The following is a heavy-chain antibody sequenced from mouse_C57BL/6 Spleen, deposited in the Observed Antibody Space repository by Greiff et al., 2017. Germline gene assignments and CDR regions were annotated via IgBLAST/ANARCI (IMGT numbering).Heavy chain of an antibody. CDR2: IDPSNNYT. J-gene: IGHJ2*01. V-gene: IGHV1-69*01. CDR1: GYTFTSYW. CDR3: ERQGDFDY. Sequence: QVQLQQPGAELVMPGASVKLSCKASGYTFTSYWMPWVKQRPGQGLEWIGEIDPSNNYTNYNKKFKGKSTLTVHKSSSTAYMQRSSLTSEDSAVYYCERQGDFDYWGQGTTLTVSS.